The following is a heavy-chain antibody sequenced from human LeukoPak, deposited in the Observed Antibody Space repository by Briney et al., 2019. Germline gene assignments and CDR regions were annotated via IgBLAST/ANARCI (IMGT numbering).Heavy chain of an antibody. CDR3: ARGVRGVPSAAYGY. V-gene: IGHV3-21*01. CDR1: GFTFSSYS. Sequence: PGGSLRLSCAASGFTFSSYSMNWIRQAPGKGLEWVSSISSSSSYIYYADSVKGRFTISRDNAKNSLYLQMNSLRAEYTAVYYCARGVRGVPSAAYGYWGQGTLVTVSS. J-gene: IGHJ4*02. CDR2: ISSSSSYI. D-gene: IGHD3-10*02.